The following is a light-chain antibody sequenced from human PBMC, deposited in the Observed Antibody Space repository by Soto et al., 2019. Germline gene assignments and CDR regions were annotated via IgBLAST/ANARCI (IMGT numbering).Light chain of an antibody. Sequence: EIVLTQSPGTVSSSPGERATLSCRASQKVSSSYLAWYQQKPGQAPRLLIYDASRRATGIPDRFSGTGSGTDFTLTIRRLELEDFAVYYCPHYGSSPPEITFGQGTRLEIK. CDR3: PHYGSSPPEIT. CDR1: QKVSSSY. V-gene: IGKV3-20*01. CDR2: DAS. J-gene: IGKJ5*01.